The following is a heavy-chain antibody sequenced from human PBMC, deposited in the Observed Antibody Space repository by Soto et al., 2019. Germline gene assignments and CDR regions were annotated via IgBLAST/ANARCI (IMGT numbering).Heavy chain of an antibody. D-gene: IGHD6-19*01. V-gene: IGHV5-51*01. J-gene: IGHJ4*02. CDR2: IFPRDFNT. CDR1: GDTFSSYW. Sequence: GESRKISCQGSGDTFSSYWIAWVRQMPGKGLEWMGIIFPRDFNTRYSPSFQGHVTISVDKSINTAYLQWSSLRASDTAMYYCARGYNSGWSIPPYSTDFWCQATLVTV. CDR3: ARGYNSGWSIPPYSTDF.